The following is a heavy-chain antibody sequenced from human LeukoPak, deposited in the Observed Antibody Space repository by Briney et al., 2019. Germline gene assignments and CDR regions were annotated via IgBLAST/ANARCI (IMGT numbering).Heavy chain of an antibody. Sequence: GGSLRLSCAASGFTFRRYSMNWVRQSPGKGLEWVSYISSSSSYIYYADSVKGRFTISRDNAKNSLYLQMNSLRAEDTAVYYCARYEVVTTIRYMDVWGKGTTVTISS. CDR2: ISSSSSYI. D-gene: IGHD2-21*02. CDR3: ARYEVVTTIRYMDV. V-gene: IGHV3-21*01. J-gene: IGHJ6*03. CDR1: GFTFRRYS.